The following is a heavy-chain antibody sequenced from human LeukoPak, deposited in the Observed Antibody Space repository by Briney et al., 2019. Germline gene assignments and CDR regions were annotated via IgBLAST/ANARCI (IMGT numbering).Heavy chain of an antibody. J-gene: IGHJ4*02. V-gene: IGHV3-53*01. D-gene: IGHD4-17*01. CDR1: GFTVSSNY. CDR2: IYSSGST. CDR3: ARDLYGVSHDY. Sequence: PGGSLRLSCAASGFTVSSNYMNWVRQAPGEGLEWVSVIYSSGSTYYADSVKGRFTISRDNSKNTLYLQMNSLRAEDTAVYYCARDLYGVSHDYWGQGTLVTVSS.